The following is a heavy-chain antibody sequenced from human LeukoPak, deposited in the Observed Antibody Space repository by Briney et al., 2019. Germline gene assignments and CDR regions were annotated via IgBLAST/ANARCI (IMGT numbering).Heavy chain of an antibody. Sequence: GASVKVSCKASGYTFTSYDINWVRQATGQGLEWMGWMNPNSGNTGYAQKFQGRVTMTRNTSISTAYMELSSLRSEDTAVYYCARGRSSDCSSTSCYTWWGGRYYYGMDVWGQGTTVTVSS. V-gene: IGHV1-8*01. D-gene: IGHD2-2*02. CDR1: GYTFTSYD. CDR3: ARGRSSDCSSTSCYTWWGGRYYYGMDV. CDR2: MNPNSGNT. J-gene: IGHJ6*02.